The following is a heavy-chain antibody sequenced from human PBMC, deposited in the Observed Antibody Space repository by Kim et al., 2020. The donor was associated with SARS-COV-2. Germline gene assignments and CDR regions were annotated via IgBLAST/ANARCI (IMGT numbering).Heavy chain of an antibody. CDR3: ARGGYSYGSGYYYGMDV. Sequence: SVKVSCKASGGTFSNYAISWVRQAPGQGLEWMGGINPIFGTANYAQKFQGRVTITADESTSTAYMELSSLRSEDTAVYYCARGGYSYGSGYYYGMDVWGQGTTVTVSS. D-gene: IGHD5-18*01. CDR2: INPIFGTA. CDR1: GGTFSNYA. V-gene: IGHV1-69*13. J-gene: IGHJ6*02.